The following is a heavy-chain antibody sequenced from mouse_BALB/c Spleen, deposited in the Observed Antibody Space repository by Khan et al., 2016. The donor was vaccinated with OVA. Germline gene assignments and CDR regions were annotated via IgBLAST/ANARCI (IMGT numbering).Heavy chain of an antibody. Sequence: EVQLQQSGTVLARPGASVKMSCKASGYSFTSYWMHWVKQRPGLGLEWIGAIYPGISDTRYNQKFKGKAKLTAVTSASTAYMELSSLTNEDSAVYYCTRSDESYYFDYWGQGTPLTVSS. J-gene: IGHJ2*01. CDR2: IYPGISDT. CDR1: GYSFTSYW. V-gene: IGHV1-5*01. CDR3: TRSDESYYFDY.